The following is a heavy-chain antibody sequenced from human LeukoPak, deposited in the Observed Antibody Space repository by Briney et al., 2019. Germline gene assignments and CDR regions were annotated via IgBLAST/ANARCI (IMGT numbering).Heavy chain of an antibody. D-gene: IGHD3-10*01. Sequence: PGGSLRLSCAASGFTFSSYGMHWVRQAPGKGLEWVAFIRYDGSNKYYADSVKGRFTISRDNSKNTLYLQMNSLRAEDTAVYYCAKSGSQRRTYYYYMDVWGKGTTVTVSS. CDR2: IRYDGSNK. V-gene: IGHV3-30*02. CDR3: AKSGSQRRTYYYYMDV. J-gene: IGHJ6*03. CDR1: GFTFSSYG.